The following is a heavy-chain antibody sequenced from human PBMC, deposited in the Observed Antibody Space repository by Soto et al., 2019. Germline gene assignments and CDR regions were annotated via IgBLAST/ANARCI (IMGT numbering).Heavy chain of an antibody. CDR1: AFMFSNYA. CDR3: AKDPSTGYADH. CDR2: ISLGGGNT. D-gene: IGHD3-9*01. V-gene: IGHV3-23*01. Sequence: AGGSLRLSCAASAFMFSNYAMSWVRQAPGKGLEWVSTISLGGGNTHYADSVKGRFTISRDNSKNTLYLQMNSLRGEDTAVYYCAKDPSTGYADHWGQGTLVTVSS. J-gene: IGHJ4*02.